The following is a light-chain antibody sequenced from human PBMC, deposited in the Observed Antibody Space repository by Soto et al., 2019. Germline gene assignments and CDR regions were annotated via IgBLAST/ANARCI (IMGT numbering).Light chain of an antibody. V-gene: IGLV2-14*01. CDR3: SSYTSSSHVV. CDR2: EVS. Sequence: QSALTQPASVSGSPGQSFTISCTGTSNDVGGYNYVSWYQQHPGKAPKLIIYEVSYRPSGVSNRFSGSKSGNTASLTISGLQAEDEADYYCSSYTSSSHVVFGGGTKLTVL. CDR1: SNDVGGYNY. J-gene: IGLJ2*01.